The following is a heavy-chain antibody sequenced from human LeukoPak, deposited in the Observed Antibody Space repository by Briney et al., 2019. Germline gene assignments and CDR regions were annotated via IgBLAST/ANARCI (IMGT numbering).Heavy chain of an antibody. D-gene: IGHD5-18*01. CDR2: IYSGGST. V-gene: IGHV3-53*01. Sequence: GGSLRLSCAASGFTVRSNYMSWVRQAPGKGLEWVSVIYSGGSTYYADSVKGRLTISRDNSKNTLYLQMNSLRAEDTAVYYCARASIRHSRDTSMVSSFGGFDYWGQGTLVTVSS. CDR3: ARASIRHSRDTSMVSSFGGFDY. J-gene: IGHJ4*02. CDR1: GFTVRSNY.